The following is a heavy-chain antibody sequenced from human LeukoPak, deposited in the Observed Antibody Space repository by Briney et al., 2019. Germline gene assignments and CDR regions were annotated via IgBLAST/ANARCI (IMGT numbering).Heavy chain of an antibody. J-gene: IGHJ4*02. CDR2: ISGDGNAK. D-gene: IGHD2/OR15-2a*01. V-gene: IGHV3-48*01. Sequence: PGGSLRLSCAASGFSFSSINWVRQAPGKGLEWVSYISGDGNAKHYTDSVKGRFTISRDNAKNALYLQMNRLRAEDTAVYFCARDYVYAFDYWGQGTLVTVSS. CDR1: GFSFSS. CDR3: ARDYVYAFDY.